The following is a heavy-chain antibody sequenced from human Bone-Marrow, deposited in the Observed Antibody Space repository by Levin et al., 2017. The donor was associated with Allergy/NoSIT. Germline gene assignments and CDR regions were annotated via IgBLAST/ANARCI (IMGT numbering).Heavy chain of an antibody. CDR1: GFSFSGSA. CDR2: IWFDGSKE. Sequence: GGSLRLSCAGSGFSFSGSAMHWVRQAPGKGLEWVAVIWFDGSKEYYADSVKGRFTISRDNSKNTLYLQMNSLRAEDTAVYFCARNYDFWSGFLAGFETGGLDVWGQGTTVTVSS. J-gene: IGHJ6*02. V-gene: IGHV3-33*03. D-gene: IGHD3-3*01. CDR3: ARNYDFWSGFLAGFETGGLDV.